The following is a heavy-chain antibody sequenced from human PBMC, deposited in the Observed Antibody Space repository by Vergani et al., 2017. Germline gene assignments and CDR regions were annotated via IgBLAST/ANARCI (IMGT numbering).Heavy chain of an antibody. CDR1: GFTFSSYS. V-gene: IGHV3-48*01. CDR2: ISSSISTI. J-gene: IGHJ6*02. CDR3: ARDGKGLEAAGTYYYYRMLV. Sequence: EVQLLESGGGLVQPGGSLRLSCAASGFTFSSYSMNWVRQAPGKGLGWVSYISSSISTIYYADSVQGRCTISRDNAKNSWYLQMNSLRAEDTAVYYCARDGKGLEAAGTYYYYRMLVWGQGTTVTVSS. D-gene: IGHD6-13*01.